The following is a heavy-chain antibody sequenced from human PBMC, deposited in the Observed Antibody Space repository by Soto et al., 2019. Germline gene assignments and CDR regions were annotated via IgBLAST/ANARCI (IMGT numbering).Heavy chain of an antibody. D-gene: IGHD2-21*01. V-gene: IGHV4-59*01. Sequence: PSETLSLSCPVSGDSITSYNWNWLRQPPGKALEWIGYVYSSGSPNYNPSLKSRVTISVDTSRNQFSLKVNSVTAAATAVYYCARRAVVAETGSLDNWLDPWGQGILVTVSS. CDR1: GDSITSYN. CDR2: VYSSGSP. CDR3: ARRAVVAETGSLDNWLDP. J-gene: IGHJ5*02.